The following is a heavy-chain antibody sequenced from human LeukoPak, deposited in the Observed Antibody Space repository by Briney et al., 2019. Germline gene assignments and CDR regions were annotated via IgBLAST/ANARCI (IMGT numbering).Heavy chain of an antibody. CDR1: GFTFSDYY. V-gene: IGHV3-11*01. Sequence: GGSLRLSCAASGFTFSDYYMSWIRQAPGKGLEWVSYISSSGSTIYYADSVKGRFTISRDNAKNSLYLRMNSLRAEDTAVYYCARVKQWLVRDGYYYGMDVWGQGTTVTVSS. D-gene: IGHD6-19*01. CDR3: ARVKQWLVRDGYYYGMDV. CDR2: ISSSGSTI. J-gene: IGHJ6*02.